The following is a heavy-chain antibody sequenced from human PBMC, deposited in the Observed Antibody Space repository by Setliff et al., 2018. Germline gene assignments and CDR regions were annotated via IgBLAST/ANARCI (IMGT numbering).Heavy chain of an antibody. J-gene: IGHJ3*02. D-gene: IGHD3-22*01. CDR2: IWNDGGQT. CDR3: ATDRNYYDSDTFYDAFDI. CDR1: GGSITDRNW. Sequence: ETLSLTCALSGGSITDRNWWNWVRQAPGKGLEWVALIWNDGGQTYYEDSVKGRFTISRDNAKNSLYLQMNSLRAEDTALYYCATDRNYYDSDTFYDAFDIWGQGTMVTVSS. V-gene: IGHV3-7*01.